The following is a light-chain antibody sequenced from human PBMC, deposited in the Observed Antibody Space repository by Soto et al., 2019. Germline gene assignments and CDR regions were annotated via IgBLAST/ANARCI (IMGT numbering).Light chain of an antibody. J-gene: IGKJ5*01. V-gene: IGKV1-33*01. CDR1: QDIINY. CDR3: QRYDDRQIS. CDR2: VAS. Sequence: DIPMTQSPSSLSASVGDRVTITCQASQDIINYLNWYQWKPGKAPKLLIYVASNLETGVPSRFSGSGAGTQLTLSISSLQPEDTATYYCQRYDDRQISFGQGTPLEIK.